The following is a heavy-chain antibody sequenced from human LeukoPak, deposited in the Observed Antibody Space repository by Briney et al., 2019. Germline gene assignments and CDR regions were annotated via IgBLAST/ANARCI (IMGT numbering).Heavy chain of an antibody. CDR3: ARDVGPYYDILTGYYGGFYFDY. J-gene: IGHJ4*02. Sequence: PGGSLRLSCAASGFTVTSNYMGWVRQATGKGLEWVSVIYSGGSTYYADSVKGRFTISRDNSKNTLYLQMNSLRAEDTAVYYCARDVGPYYDILTGYYGGFYFDYWGQGALVTVSS. CDR2: IYSGGST. D-gene: IGHD3-9*01. V-gene: IGHV3-53*01. CDR1: GFTVTSNY.